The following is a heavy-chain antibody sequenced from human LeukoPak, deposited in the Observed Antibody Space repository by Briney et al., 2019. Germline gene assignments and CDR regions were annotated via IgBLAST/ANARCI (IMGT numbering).Heavy chain of an antibody. CDR1: GGSISSGGYS. J-gene: IGHJ5*02. V-gene: IGHV4-61*08. CDR3: ARDYYGSGSYGGSWFDP. D-gene: IGHD3-10*01. CDR2: IYYSGST. Sequence: SETLSLTCAVSGGSISSGGYSWSWIRQPPGKGLEWIGYIYYSGSTNYNPSLKSRVTISVDTSKNQFSLKLSSVTAADTAVYYCARDYYGSGSYGGSWFDPWGQGTLVTVSS.